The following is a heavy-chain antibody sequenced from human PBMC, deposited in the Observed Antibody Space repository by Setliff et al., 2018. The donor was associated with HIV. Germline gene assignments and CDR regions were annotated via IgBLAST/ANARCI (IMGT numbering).Heavy chain of an antibody. V-gene: IGHV4-4*09. CDR3: ARRIDNSGTFPDKNWFDT. CDR1: GGSISSYC. CDR2: IFSSGST. D-gene: IGHD3-10*01. J-gene: IGHJ5*02. Sequence: KTSETLSLTCTVSGGSISSYCWNWIRQSPGRGLEWIGFIFSSGSTKYNPSLQSRVTMSTDTSKNQFSLKLTSVTAADTAVYYCARRIDNSGTFPDKNWFDTWGQGSLVTVSS.